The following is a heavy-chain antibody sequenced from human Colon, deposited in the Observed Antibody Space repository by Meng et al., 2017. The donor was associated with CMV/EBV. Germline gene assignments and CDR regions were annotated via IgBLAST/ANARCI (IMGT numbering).Heavy chain of an antibody. J-gene: IGHJ4*02. CDR2: ISGTGGVT. CDR1: GFTFSSSV. Sequence: GESLKISCAASGFTFSSSVVTWVRQGPGKGLEWVSVISGTGGVTYYADSVKGRFHISKDNTKNTVFLQMNNLRADDTAVYYCTKVSIIAVPGAYFDFWGQGTLVTVSS. V-gene: IGHV3-23*01. D-gene: IGHD2-2*01. CDR3: TKVSIIAVPGAYFDF.